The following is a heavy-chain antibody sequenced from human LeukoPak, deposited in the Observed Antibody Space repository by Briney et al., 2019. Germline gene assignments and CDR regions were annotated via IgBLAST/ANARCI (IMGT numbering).Heavy chain of an antibody. J-gene: IGHJ4*02. CDR3: AKLKGWYGEGYFDY. D-gene: IGHD3-10*01. CDR1: GFTFSSYA. V-gene: IGHV3-23*03. Sequence: PGGSLRLSCAASGFTFSSYAMSWVRQAPGKGLEWVSVIYSDGRTYYADSVKGRFTISRDISKNTLFLQMTSLRAEDTAVYYCAKLKGWYGEGYFDYWGQGTLVTVSS. CDR2: IYSDGRT.